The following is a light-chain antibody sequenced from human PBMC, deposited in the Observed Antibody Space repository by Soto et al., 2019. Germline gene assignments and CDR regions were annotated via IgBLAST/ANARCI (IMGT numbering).Light chain of an antibody. CDR1: QSVSSSY. Sequence: EIVLTQSPGTLSLSPGERATLSCRASQSVSSSYLAWYQQKPGQAPRLLIYGASSRATGIPGRFSGSGSGTDFTLTISSPEPEDFAVYYCQQRSSWPATFGPGTKVDIK. CDR2: GAS. J-gene: IGKJ3*01. V-gene: IGKV3D-20*02. CDR3: QQRSSWPAT.